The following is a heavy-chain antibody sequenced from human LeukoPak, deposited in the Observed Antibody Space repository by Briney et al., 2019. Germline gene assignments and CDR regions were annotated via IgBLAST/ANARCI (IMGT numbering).Heavy chain of an antibody. CDR2: IKQDGGEK. CDR1: GFTFSSYW. J-gene: IGHJ4*01. Sequence: GGSLRLSCAVSGFTFSSYWMNWVRQAPGKGLEWVANIKQDGGEKSYVDSVKGRFTISRDNAKNSLYLQMSSLRAEDTAVYYCARDGTAAGLYFDLWGQGTLVTVSS. D-gene: IGHD6-13*01. V-gene: IGHV3-7*01. CDR3: ARDGTAAGLYFDL.